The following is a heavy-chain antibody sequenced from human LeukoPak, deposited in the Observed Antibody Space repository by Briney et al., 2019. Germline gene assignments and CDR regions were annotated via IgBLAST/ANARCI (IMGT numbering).Heavy chain of an antibody. Sequence: GGSLRLSCAASGFTVSSNYMSWVRQAPGKGLEWVSVIYSGGSTYYADSVKGRFTISRDNSKNTLYLQMNSLRAEDTAVYYCAKVIGRSGYSLDAFDIWGQGTMVTVSS. CDR2: IYSGGST. D-gene: IGHD3-22*01. CDR3: AKVIGRSGYSLDAFDI. J-gene: IGHJ3*02. V-gene: IGHV3-53*01. CDR1: GFTVSSNY.